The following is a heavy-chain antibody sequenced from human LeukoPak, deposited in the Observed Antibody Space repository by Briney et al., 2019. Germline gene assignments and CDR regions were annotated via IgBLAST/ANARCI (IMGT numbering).Heavy chain of an antibody. Sequence: GALRLSCVASGFSFSSYSMNWVRQAPGKGLEWVSSIPSSGSYIYYADSVRGRFTISRDNAKDSLYLQMNSLGPEDTAVYYCARDPYSGNYGNYYYYYMDVWGKGTTVTISS. CDR3: ARDPYSGNYGNYYYYYMDV. J-gene: IGHJ6*03. CDR2: IPSSGSYI. V-gene: IGHV3-21*01. D-gene: IGHD1-26*01. CDR1: GFSFSSYS.